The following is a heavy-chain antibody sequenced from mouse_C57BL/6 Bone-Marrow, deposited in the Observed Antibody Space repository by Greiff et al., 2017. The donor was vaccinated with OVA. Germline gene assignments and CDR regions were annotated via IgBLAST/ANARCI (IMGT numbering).Heavy chain of an antibody. J-gene: IGHJ4*01. D-gene: IGHD1-1*01. CDR3: VYYYGSSPYYYAMDY. CDR1: GYTFTSYW. CDR2: INPSSGYT. V-gene: IGHV1-7*01. Sequence: QVQLQQSGAELAKPGASVKLSCKASGYTFTSYWMHWVKQRPGQGLEWIGYINPSSGYTKYNQKFKDKAALTADKSSSTAYMQLSSLTYEDSAVYYCVYYYGSSPYYYAMDYWGQGTSVTVSS.